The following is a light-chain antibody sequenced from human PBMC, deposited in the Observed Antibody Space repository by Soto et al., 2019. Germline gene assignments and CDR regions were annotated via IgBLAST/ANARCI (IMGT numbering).Light chain of an antibody. CDR3: QQRSTWPLT. CDR2: DAS. V-gene: IGKV3-11*01. J-gene: IGKJ4*01. CDR1: QSVSSY. Sequence: EIVLTQSPATLSLSPGERATLSCRASQSVSSYLAWYQQKPGQAPRLLIYDASNGATGIPARFSGSGSGTDFTLTISSLEPEDSAVYYCQQRSTWPLTFGGGTKVDI.